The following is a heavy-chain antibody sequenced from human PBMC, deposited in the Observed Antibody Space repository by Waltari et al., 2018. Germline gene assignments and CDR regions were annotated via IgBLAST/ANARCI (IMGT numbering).Heavy chain of an antibody. Sequence: EVQLVESGGGLVNPGGSLRLSCAASGFTFSNTWMDWVGQAPGKGLAWIARIKTQSDGGGATYYAAPVTGRFTVSRDDSKNMLYLQMSSLKTEDTAMYYCTTDQGDSYTFYSFDYWGQGTLVTVSS. CDR1: GFTFSNTW. CDR2: IKTQSDGGGAT. CDR3: TTDQGDSYTFYSFDY. D-gene: IGHD3-16*02. V-gene: IGHV3-15*01. J-gene: IGHJ4*02.